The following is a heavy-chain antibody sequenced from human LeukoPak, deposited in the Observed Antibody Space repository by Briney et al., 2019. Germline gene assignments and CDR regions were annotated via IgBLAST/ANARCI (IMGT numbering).Heavy chain of an antibody. CDR2: INQDGSEK. J-gene: IGHJ4*02. CDR3: AISSPVATVGY. D-gene: IGHD4-23*01. Sequence: PGGSLRLSCAASGFTFSSYSMNWVRQAPGKGLEWLANINQDGSEKYYVDSVRGRFTISRDNAKNSLYLQMNSLRAEDTAVYYCAISSPVATVGYWGQGTLVTVSS. V-gene: IGHV3-7*01. CDR1: GFTFSSYS.